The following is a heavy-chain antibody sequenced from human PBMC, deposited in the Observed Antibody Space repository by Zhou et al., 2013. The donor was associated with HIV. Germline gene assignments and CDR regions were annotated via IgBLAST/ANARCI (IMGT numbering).Heavy chain of an antibody. J-gene: IGHJ6*03. CDR2: VYNSGST. D-gene: IGHD2-2*02. CDR3: ARVTQGAAISYYYYYMDV. V-gene: IGHV4-59*11. CDR1: GGSMSSHY. Sequence: QVQLQESGPGLVKPSETLSLTCTVSGGSMSSHYWSWIRQSPGKGLEWIGYVYNSGSTNYNPSLKSRVTIAVDTSKNQFSLNLNSVTAADTAVYYCARVTQGAAISYYYYYMDVWGKRAXVTVSS.